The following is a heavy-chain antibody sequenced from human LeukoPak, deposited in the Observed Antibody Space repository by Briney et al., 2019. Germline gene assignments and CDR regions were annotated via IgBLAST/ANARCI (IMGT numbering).Heavy chain of an antibody. D-gene: IGHD1-26*01. CDR2: INHDGSEK. V-gene: IGHV3-7*05. CDR1: GFIHKSYW. Sequence: GGSLRLSCAASGFIHKSYWMTWVRQAPGKGLEGVANINHDGSEKNYVESVKGRFTISRDTAKNTLYLQMNSLRAEDTAVYYCARDGRSGNLDKWGQGTLVSVSS. CDR3: ARDGRSGNLDK. J-gene: IGHJ4*02.